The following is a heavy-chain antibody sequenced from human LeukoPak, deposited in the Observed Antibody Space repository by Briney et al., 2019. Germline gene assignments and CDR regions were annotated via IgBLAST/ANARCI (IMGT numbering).Heavy chain of an antibody. CDR3: ARAAAAAGFDY. CDR1: GFTFSSYS. D-gene: IGHD6-13*01. Sequence: PGGSLRLSCAASGFTFSSYSMNWVRQAPGKGLEWASSISSSSSYIYYADSVKGRFTISRDIAKNSLYLQMNSLRAEDTAVYYCARAAAAAGFDYWGQGTLVTVSS. V-gene: IGHV3-21*01. J-gene: IGHJ4*02. CDR2: ISSSSSYI.